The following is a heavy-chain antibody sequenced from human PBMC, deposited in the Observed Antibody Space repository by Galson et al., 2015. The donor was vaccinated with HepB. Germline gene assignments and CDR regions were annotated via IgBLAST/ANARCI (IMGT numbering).Heavy chain of an antibody. CDR3: ARATLGWFDP. J-gene: IGHJ5*02. CDR1: GLTFTDYP. CDR2: ISGSGITTI. D-gene: IGHD3-16*01. Sequence: SLRLSCAASGLTFTDYPMTWIRQAPGKGLEWVSYISGSGITTIFYAGSVKGRFTISRDNAKNSLYLQMTSLRAEDTAVYYCARATLGWFDPWGQGTLVTVSS. V-gene: IGHV3-11*01.